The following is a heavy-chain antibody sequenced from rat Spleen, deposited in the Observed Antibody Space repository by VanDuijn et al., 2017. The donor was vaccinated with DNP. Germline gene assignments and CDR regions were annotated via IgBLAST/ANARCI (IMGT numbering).Heavy chain of an antibody. D-gene: IGHD1-6*01. J-gene: IGHJ1*01. CDR1: GFSLTSYT. V-gene: IGHV2-15*01. Sequence: QVQLKESGPGLVQPSQTLSLTCTVSGFSLTSYTVSWVRQPPEKGLEWMGRIQSDGNTDYNSVLKSRLSISRDTSKSQVFLRMNSLQTEDTAIYFCSRVLYNGYQRHYWSFDFWGPGTMVTVSS. CDR3: SRVLYNGYQRHYWSFDF. CDR2: IQSDGNT.